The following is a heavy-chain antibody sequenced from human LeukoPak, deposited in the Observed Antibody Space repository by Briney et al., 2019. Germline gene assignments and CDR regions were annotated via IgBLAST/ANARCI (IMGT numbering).Heavy chain of an antibody. CDR1: GGSMNTYY. CDR2: IYSSGTS. CDR3: ARRGTPYYYYYMDV. Sequence: PSETLSLTCTVSGGSMNTYYWSWIRQSPENGLEFVGYIYSSGTSDYNPSLKSRVVISLDTSKSQFSLKMKSVTAADTAVYYCARRGTPYYYYYMDVWGSGTTDTVSS. V-gene: IGHV4-59*08. D-gene: IGHD3-16*01. J-gene: IGHJ6*03.